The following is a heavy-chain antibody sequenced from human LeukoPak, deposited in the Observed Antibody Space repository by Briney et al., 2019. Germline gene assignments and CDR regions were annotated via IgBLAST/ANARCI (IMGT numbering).Heavy chain of an antibody. CDR1: GFTFSNAW. CDR2: IKSKTDGGAT. CDR3: TTASRGSLFYYYYGMDV. D-gene: IGHD5-12*01. Sequence: PGRSLRLSCASSGFTFSNAWMSWVRQAPGKGLEWVGRIKSKTDGGATEYAAPVEGRLTISRDDSKNTLFLQMNSLKTEDTAVYYCTTASRGSLFYYYYGMDVWGQGTTVTVSS. V-gene: IGHV3-15*01. J-gene: IGHJ6*02.